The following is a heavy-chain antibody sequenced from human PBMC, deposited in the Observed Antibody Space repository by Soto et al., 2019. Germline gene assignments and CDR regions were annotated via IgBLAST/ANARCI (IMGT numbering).Heavy chain of an antibody. J-gene: IGHJ6*02. CDR1: GFTFSSYG. D-gene: IGHD2-21*02. CDR3: AKGLYGGNSGTSTSTYGMDV. V-gene: IGHV3-30*18. CDR2: ISYDGSNK. Sequence: GGSLRLSCAASGFTFSSYGMHWVRQAPGKGLEWVAVISYDGSNKYYADSVKGRFTISRDNSKNTLYLQMNSLRAEDTAVYYCAKGLYGGNSGTSTSTYGMDVWGQGTTVTVPS.